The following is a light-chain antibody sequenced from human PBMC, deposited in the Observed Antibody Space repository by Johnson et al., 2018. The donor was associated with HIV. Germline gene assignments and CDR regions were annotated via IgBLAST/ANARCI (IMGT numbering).Light chain of an antibody. CDR1: SSNIGNNY. CDR3: GTWDSSLSAGPYV. Sequence: QSVLTQPRSVSAAPGQKVTISCSGSSSNIGNNYVSWYKQLPGPAPKLLIYDNNKRPSGIPDRFSGSKSGTSATLGITGLQTGDEADYYCGTWDSSLSAGPYVFGTGTKVTVL. V-gene: IGLV1-51*01. CDR2: DNN. J-gene: IGLJ1*01.